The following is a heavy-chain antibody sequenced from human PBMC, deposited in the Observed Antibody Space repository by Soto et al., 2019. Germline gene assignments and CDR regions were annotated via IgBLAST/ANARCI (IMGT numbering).Heavy chain of an antibody. CDR3: ARTGYPYCSGGSCYPYYFDY. J-gene: IGHJ4*02. CDR1: GGSISSSNW. CDR2: IYHSGST. V-gene: IGHV4-4*02. Sequence: SETLSLTCAVSGGSISSSNWWSWVRQPPGKGLEWIGEIYHSGSTNYNPSLKSRVTISVDKSKNQFSLKLSSGTAADTAVYYCARTGYPYCSGGSCYPYYFDYWGQGTLVTVSS. D-gene: IGHD2-15*01.